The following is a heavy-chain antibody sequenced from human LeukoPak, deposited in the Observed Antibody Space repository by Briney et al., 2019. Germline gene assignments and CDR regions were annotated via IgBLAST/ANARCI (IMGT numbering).Heavy chain of an antibody. Sequence: PSETLSLTCTVSGGSISSSSYYWGWIRLPPGKGLEWIGSIYYSGSTYYNPSLKSRVTISVDTSKNQFSLKLSSVTAADTAVYYCASLSQGRGAQYNYWGQGTLVTVSS. CDR1: GGSISSSSYY. D-gene: IGHD2/OR15-2a*01. CDR2: IYYSGST. V-gene: IGHV4-39*01. CDR3: ASLSQGRGAQYNY. J-gene: IGHJ4*02.